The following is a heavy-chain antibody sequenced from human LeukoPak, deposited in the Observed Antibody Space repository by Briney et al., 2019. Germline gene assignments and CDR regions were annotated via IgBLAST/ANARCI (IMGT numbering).Heavy chain of an antibody. CDR1: RFTFNTYA. V-gene: IGHV3-23*01. CDR2: ICGSGGCT. Sequence: GSLRLSCEASRFTFNTYAIYWVRQAPGKGLEWVSGICGSGGCTYYADSVKGRFTISRDNSKNTVYLQMNSLTADDTAVYYCAKTTVGYSSGRYPGWPADCWGQGTLVTVSS. CDR3: AKTTVGYSSGRYPGWPADC. J-gene: IGHJ4*02. D-gene: IGHD6-19*01.